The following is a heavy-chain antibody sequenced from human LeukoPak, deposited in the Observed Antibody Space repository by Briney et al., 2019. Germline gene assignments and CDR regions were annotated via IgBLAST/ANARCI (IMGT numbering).Heavy chain of an antibody. D-gene: IGHD3-9*01. Sequence: GGSLRLFCGASGFTFSSYGMHWVRQAPGKGLEWVAFIRYDGSNKYYADSVKGRFTISRDNSNTPLYLQMNSLRAEDTAVYYCAKGGQKYDILTGYYFDYWGQGTLVTVSS. CDR2: IRYDGSNK. J-gene: IGHJ4*02. CDR3: AKGGQKYDILTGYYFDY. V-gene: IGHV3-30*02. CDR1: GFTFSSYG.